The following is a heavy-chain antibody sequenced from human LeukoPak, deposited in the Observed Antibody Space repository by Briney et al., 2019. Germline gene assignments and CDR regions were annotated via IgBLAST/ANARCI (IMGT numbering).Heavy chain of an antibody. Sequence: ASVKVSCKASGYTFTGYYMHWMRQAPGQGPEWMGRINPNSGGTNYAQKFQGRVTMTRDTSISTAYMELSRLRSDDTAVYYCARGDYDYVWGSYRDDYWGQGTLVTVSS. J-gene: IGHJ4*02. CDR3: ARGDYDYVWGSYRDDY. D-gene: IGHD3-16*02. CDR2: INPNSGGT. V-gene: IGHV1-2*06. CDR1: GYTFTGYY.